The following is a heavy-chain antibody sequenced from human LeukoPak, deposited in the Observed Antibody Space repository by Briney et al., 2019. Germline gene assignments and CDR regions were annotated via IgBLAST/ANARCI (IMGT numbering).Heavy chain of an antibody. Sequence: PGGSLRLSCAASGFTFSSYEMNWVRQAPGKGLEWVSAISGSGGSTYYADSVKGRFTISRDNSKNTLYLQMNSLRAEDTAVYYCAKDKSDIVVVPAAIFDYWGQGTLVTVSS. CDR2: ISGSGGST. CDR3: AKDKSDIVVVPAAIFDY. J-gene: IGHJ4*02. CDR1: GFTFSSYE. V-gene: IGHV3-23*01. D-gene: IGHD2-2*01.